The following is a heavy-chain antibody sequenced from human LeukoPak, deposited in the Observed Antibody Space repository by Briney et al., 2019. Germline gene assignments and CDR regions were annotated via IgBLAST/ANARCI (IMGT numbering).Heavy chain of an antibody. Sequence: PSETLSLTCTVSGGSISSYYWSWIRQPPGKGLEWIGYIYYSGSTNYNPSLKSRVTISVRTSKNQFSLKLRSVTAADTAVYYCARSIIAHSSGSYYYYYYYMDVWGKGTTVTISS. V-gene: IGHV4-59*01. CDR3: ARSIIAHSSGSYYYYYYYMDV. D-gene: IGHD6-19*01. CDR2: IYYSGST. J-gene: IGHJ6*03. CDR1: GGSISSYY.